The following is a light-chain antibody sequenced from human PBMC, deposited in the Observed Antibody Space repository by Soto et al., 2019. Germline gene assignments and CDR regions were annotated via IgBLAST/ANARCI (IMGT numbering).Light chain of an antibody. J-gene: IGKJ1*01. CDR2: GAS. CDR1: QSVSSNY. Sequence: EIVLTQSPGTLSLSPGERATLSCRASQSVSSNYLAWYQQKPGQAPRLVIHGASSRAIGIPDRFSGSGSGTDFTLTISRLEPEDFAVYSCQQYDILPWTFGQGTKVEI. V-gene: IGKV3-20*01. CDR3: QQYDILPWT.